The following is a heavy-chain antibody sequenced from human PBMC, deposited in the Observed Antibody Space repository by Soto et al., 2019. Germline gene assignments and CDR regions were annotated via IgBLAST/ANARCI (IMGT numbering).Heavy chain of an antibody. V-gene: IGHV4-34*01. CDR1: VGSFRGYC. CDR2: LNHSGST. Sequence: PPETLSLSCADYVGSFRGYCWSWIRQPPGNGLEWIGELNHSGSTNYNPSLKSRVTISVDTSKNQFSLKLSSVTDADTAVYYCARARYCTNGVCSRYYYYGMDVWGQGTTVT. D-gene: IGHD2-8*01. CDR3: ARARYCTNGVCSRYYYYGMDV. J-gene: IGHJ6*02.